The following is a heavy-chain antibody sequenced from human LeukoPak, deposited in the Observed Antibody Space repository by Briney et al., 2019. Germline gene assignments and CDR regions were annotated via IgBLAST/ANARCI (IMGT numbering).Heavy chain of an antibody. D-gene: IGHD2-15*01. CDR3: ARGYCSGGSCNYYYGMDV. Sequence: GRSLRLSCAASGFTFSSYGMLWVRQAPGKGLEWVAVIWYDGSNKYYADSVKGRFTISRDNSKNTLYLQMNSLRAEDTAVYYCARGYCSGGSCNYYYGMDVWGQGTTVTVSS. J-gene: IGHJ6*02. CDR2: IWYDGSNK. V-gene: IGHV3-33*01. CDR1: GFTFSSYG.